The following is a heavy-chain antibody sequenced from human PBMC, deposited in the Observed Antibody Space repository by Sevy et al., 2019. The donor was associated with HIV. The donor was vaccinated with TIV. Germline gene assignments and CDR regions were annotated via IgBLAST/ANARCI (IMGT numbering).Heavy chain of an antibody. D-gene: IGHD6-13*01. V-gene: IGHV3-49*04. J-gene: IGHJ4*02. CDR1: GFTFGDYC. CDR3: TRWKAAQSIFDY. CDR2: LKSDVYGGTV. Sequence: GSLRLSCTASGFTFGDYCMSWVRQAPGKGLEWVAFLKSDVYGGTVDHAASVRGRFVISRADSKTIAYLQMNDLKTEDTGVYYCTRWKAAQSIFDYWGQGALVTVSS.